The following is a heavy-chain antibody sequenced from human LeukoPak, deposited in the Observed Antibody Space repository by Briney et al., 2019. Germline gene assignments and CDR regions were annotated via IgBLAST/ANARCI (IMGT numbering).Heavy chain of an antibody. CDR2: ISFDGSNK. CDR3: AREELGSSLGFDP. CDR1: GFTFSSYT. J-gene: IGHJ5*02. Sequence: GVSLRLSCAASGFTFSSYTIHWVRQPPGKGLEWVAVISFDGSNKYYADSVKGRFTISRDNSKTTLYLQMNSLRAEDTAVYYCAREELGSSLGFDPWGQGTLVTVSS. V-gene: IGHV3-30-3*01. D-gene: IGHD3-16*01.